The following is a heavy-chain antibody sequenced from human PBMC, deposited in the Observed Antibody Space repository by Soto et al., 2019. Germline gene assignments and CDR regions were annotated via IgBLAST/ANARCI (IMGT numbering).Heavy chain of an antibody. CDR2: ISINSNYR. CDR1: GFSLSDFY. Sequence: QIQLVESGGGLVKPGGSLRLSCAASGFSLSDFYMSWILQAPGKGLAWVSYISINSNYREYADSVKGRHTISRDNAKNSLYLHMNSLRGEDTAVYYCVRGGGGGQFDYWGQVTLVSVAA. D-gene: IGHD2-21*01. CDR3: VRGGGGGQFDY. J-gene: IGHJ4*02. V-gene: IGHV3-11*06.